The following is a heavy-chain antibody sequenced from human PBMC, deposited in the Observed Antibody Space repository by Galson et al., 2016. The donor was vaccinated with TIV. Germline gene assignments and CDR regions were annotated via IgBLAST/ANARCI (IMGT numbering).Heavy chain of an antibody. J-gene: IGHJ4*02. D-gene: IGHD6-19*01. V-gene: IGHV3-48*03. CDR2: ISGSGATT. CDR1: GFTFITYE. CDR3: ATIAVAGTRVY. Sequence: LRLSCAASGFTFITYEMNWVRQAPGKGLEWVSHISGSGATTYYADSVRGRLTISRDNAKNSLYLDMSSLRAEDTAVYYCATIAVAGTRVYWGQGTLVTVSS.